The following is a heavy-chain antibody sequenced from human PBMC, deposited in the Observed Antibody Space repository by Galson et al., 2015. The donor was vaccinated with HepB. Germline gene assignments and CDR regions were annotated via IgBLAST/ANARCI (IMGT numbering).Heavy chain of an antibody. CDR1: GYTFTSYG. J-gene: IGHJ6*02. V-gene: IGHV1-18*04. CDR2: ISAYNGNT. Sequence: SVKVSCKASGYTFTSYGISWVRQAPGQGLEWMGWISAYNGNTNYAQKLQGRVTMTTDTSTSTAYMELRSLRSDDTAVYYCARVGRYFDWLLSGYYYYGMDVWGQGTTVTVSS. CDR3: ARVGRYFDWLLSGYYYYGMDV. D-gene: IGHD3-9*01.